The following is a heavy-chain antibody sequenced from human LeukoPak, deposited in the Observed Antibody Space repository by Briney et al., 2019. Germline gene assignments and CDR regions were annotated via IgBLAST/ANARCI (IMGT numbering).Heavy chain of an antibody. CDR1: GGSVSSGSYY. CDR2: IYYSGST. Sequence: SETLSLTCTVSGGSVSSGSYYWGWIRQPPGKGLEWIGYIYYSGSTNYNPSLKSRVTISVDTSKNQFSLKLSSVTAADTAVYYCARVHYWYLDLWGRGTLVTVSS. J-gene: IGHJ2*01. CDR3: ARVHYWYLDL. V-gene: IGHV4-61*01.